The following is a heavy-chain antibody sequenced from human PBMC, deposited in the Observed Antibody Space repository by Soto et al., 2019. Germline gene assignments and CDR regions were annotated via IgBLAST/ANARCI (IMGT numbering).Heavy chain of an antibody. Sequence: QVQLVQSGAEVKKPGSSVKVSCKASGGTFSSYAISWVRQAPGQGLEWMGGIIPIFGTANYAQKFQGRVTITADKSTSTAYMELSSLRSEDTAVYYCVGASIAARPDRVRAWFDPWGQGTLVTVSS. V-gene: IGHV1-69*06. CDR3: VGASIAARPDRVRAWFDP. J-gene: IGHJ5*02. D-gene: IGHD6-6*01. CDR1: GGTFSSYA. CDR2: IIPIFGTA.